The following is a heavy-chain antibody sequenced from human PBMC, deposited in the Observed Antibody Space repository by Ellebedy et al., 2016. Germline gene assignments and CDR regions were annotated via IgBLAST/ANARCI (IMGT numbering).Heavy chain of an antibody. J-gene: IGHJ4*02. V-gene: IGHV3-30*18. CDR3: AKSYSNYAFDY. D-gene: IGHD4-11*01. CDR1: GFTFSSYG. CDR2: ISYDGSNK. Sequence: GGSLRLSXAASGFTFSSYGMHWVRQAPGKGLEWVAVISYDGSNKYYADSVKGRFTISRDNSKNTLYLQMNSLRAEDTAVYYCAKSYSNYAFDYWGQGTLVTVSS.